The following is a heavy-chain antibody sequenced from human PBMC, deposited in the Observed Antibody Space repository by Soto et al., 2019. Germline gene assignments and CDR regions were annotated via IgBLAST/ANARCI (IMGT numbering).Heavy chain of an antibody. V-gene: IGHV1-2*02. CDR2: NNPDTGAA. Sequence: QLHLVQSGAVVKKPGASVTVSCSASGYPVTAYYMHWVRQAPGRGLEWMGANNPDTGAAKYTQTFQGRVTMTRDTSTRTVFMELSGLTSGDTAVFYCARGGGVGVAGSAAFEMWGQGTLVTVSS. CDR1: GYPVTAYY. D-gene: IGHD3-3*01. CDR3: ARGGGVGVAGSAAFEM. J-gene: IGHJ3*02.